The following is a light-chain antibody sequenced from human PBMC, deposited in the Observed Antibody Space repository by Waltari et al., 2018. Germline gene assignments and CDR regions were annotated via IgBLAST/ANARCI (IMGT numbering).Light chain of an antibody. CDR3: QQYGSSPFT. Sequence: EIVLTQSPGTLSLSPGERATLPCRASQSVSSSYLAWYQQKPGQAPRLLIYGASSRATGIPDRFSGSGSGTDFTLTIIRLEPEDFAVYYCQQYGSSPFTFGPGTKVDIK. J-gene: IGKJ3*01. CDR1: QSVSSSY. V-gene: IGKV3-20*01. CDR2: GAS.